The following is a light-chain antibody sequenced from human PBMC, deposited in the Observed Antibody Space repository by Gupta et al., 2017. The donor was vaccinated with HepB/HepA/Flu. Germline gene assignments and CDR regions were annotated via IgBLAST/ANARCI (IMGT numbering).Light chain of an antibody. V-gene: IGKV3-20*01. CDR2: GAS. CDR3: QQYGSSPYT. Sequence: EIVLTQSPGTLSLSPGERATLSCRASQSVSSSYLTWYQQTPGQAPRLLIYGASSRATGIPDRFSGSGSVTDFTLTISRLEPEDFAVYYCQQYGSSPYTFGQGTKLEIK. J-gene: IGKJ2*01. CDR1: QSVSSSY.